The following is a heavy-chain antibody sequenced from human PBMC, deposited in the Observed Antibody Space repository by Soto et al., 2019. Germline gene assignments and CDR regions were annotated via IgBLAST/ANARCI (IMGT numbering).Heavy chain of an antibody. Sequence: KQSQTLSLTCAISGDSVSSNSAAWNWIRQSPSRGLEWLGRTYYRSKWYNDYAVSVKSRITINPDTSKNQFSLQLNSVTPEETAVYYCARSFRQQLVLDPGDAFDIWGQGTMVTVSS. CDR3: ARSFRQQLVLDPGDAFDI. CDR1: GDSVSSNSAA. J-gene: IGHJ3*02. D-gene: IGHD6-13*01. CDR2: TYYRSKWYN. V-gene: IGHV6-1*01.